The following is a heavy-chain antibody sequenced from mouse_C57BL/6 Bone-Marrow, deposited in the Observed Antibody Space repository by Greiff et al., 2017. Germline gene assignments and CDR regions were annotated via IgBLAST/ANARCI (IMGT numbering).Heavy chain of an antibody. Sequence: VQLQQPGAELVRPGTSVKLSCKASGYTFTGYWMHWVKQRPGQGLEWIGVIDPSDSYTNYNQKFKGKATLTVDTSSSTAYMQLSSLTSEDSAVYYCAREGDTHGSSYRGFFDYWGQGTTLTVSS. CDR3: AREGDTHGSSYRGFFDY. D-gene: IGHD1-1*01. J-gene: IGHJ2*01. CDR1: GYTFTGYW. CDR2: IDPSDSYT. V-gene: IGHV1-59*01.